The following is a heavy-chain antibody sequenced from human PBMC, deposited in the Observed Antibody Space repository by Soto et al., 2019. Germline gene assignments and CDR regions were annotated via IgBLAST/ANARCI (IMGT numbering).Heavy chain of an antibody. CDR3: AKVWFGEWWFDP. CDR2: ISGSGGST. J-gene: IGHJ5*02. V-gene: IGHV3-23*01. D-gene: IGHD3-10*01. CDR1: GFTFSSYA. Sequence: EVQLLESGGGLVQPGGSLRLSCAASGFTFSSYAMSWVRQAPGKGLEWVSAISGSGGSTYYADSVKGRFTISRDNSKNPLYLQMNSLRAEDTAVYYCAKVWFGEWWFDPWGQGTLVTVSS.